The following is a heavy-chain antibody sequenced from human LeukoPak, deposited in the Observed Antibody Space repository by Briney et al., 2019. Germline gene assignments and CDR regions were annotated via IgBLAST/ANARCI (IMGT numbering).Heavy chain of an antibody. V-gene: IGHV3-11*04. CDR3: AREETYYYDSSGYYSLYYFDY. D-gene: IGHD3-22*01. CDR1: GFTFSDYY. CDR2: ISSSGSTI. J-gene: IGHJ4*02. Sequence: PGGSLRLSCAASGFTFSDYYMSWIRQAPGKGLEWVSYISSSGSTIYYADSVKGRFTISRDNAKNSLYLQMNSLRAEDTAVYYCAREETYYYDSSGYYSLYYFDYWGQGTLVTVSS.